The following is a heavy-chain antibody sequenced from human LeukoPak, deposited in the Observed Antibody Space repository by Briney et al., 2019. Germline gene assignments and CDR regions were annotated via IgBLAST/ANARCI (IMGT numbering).Heavy chain of an antibody. Sequence: ASVKVSCKASGYTFTSYYMHWVRQAPGQGLEWMGIINPSGGSTSYAQKFQGRVTMTRDTSTSTVYMELSSLRSEDTAVYYCARAYDFWSGYYTDDAFDIWGQGTMVTVSS. CDR1: GYTFTSYY. V-gene: IGHV1-46*01. D-gene: IGHD3-3*01. J-gene: IGHJ3*02. CDR3: ARAYDFWSGYYTDDAFDI. CDR2: INPSGGST.